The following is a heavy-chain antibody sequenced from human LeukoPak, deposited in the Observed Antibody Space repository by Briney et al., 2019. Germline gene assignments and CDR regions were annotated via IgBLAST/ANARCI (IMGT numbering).Heavy chain of an antibody. CDR3: ARDGGMWGFDY. CDR2: ISAYNGNT. J-gene: IGHJ4*02. Sequence: ASVKVSCQPSGYTFTSYGICWVRQAPRQGIEWMGWISAYNGNTNYAQKLQGRVTMTTDTSTSTDYMELRSLRSDDTAVYYCARDGGMWGFDYWGQRTLVTVSS. V-gene: IGHV1-18*01. D-gene: IGHD1-26*01. CDR1: GYTFTSYG.